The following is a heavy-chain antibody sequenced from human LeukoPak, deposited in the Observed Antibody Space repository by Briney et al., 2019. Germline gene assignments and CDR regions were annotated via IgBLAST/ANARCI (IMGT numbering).Heavy chain of an antibody. Sequence: GRSLRLSCAASGFTFSSYAMHWVRQAPGKGLEWVAVISYDGSNKYYADSGKGRFTISRDNSKNPLYLQINSLRAEDTAVYYCARYRATDLSNYFDYWGQGTLVTVSS. CDR3: ARYRATDLSNYFDY. J-gene: IGHJ4*02. CDR1: GFTFSSYA. CDR2: ISYDGSNK. V-gene: IGHV3-30*04. D-gene: IGHD4-11*01.